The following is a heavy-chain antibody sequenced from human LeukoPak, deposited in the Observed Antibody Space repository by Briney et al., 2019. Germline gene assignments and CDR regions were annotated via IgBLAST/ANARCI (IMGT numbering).Heavy chain of an antibody. CDR1: GGTFSSYD. Sequence: ASVKVSCKASGGTFSSYDISWVRQAPGEGLEWMGGIIPIFGTANYAQKFQGRVTIIADEFMSTAYMELSSLRSEDTAVYYCARDRTVGNDILTGTNWFDPWGQGTLVTVSS. CDR2: IIPIFGTA. J-gene: IGHJ5*02. V-gene: IGHV1-69*01. CDR3: ARDRTVGNDILTGTNWFDP. D-gene: IGHD3-9*01.